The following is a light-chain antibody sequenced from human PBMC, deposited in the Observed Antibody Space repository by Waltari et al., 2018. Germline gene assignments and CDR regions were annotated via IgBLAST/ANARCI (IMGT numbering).Light chain of an antibody. V-gene: IGKV3-15*01. Sequence: EIVMTQFPATLSVSPGERSTLPCRASQSVRSNLAWYQQKPGQPPRLLIYAASTRATGIPASFSGSGAGTEFTLTISSLQSEDFAVYYCQQYNNWPLTFGGGTKVEIK. CDR1: QSVRSN. CDR3: QQYNNWPLT. CDR2: AAS. J-gene: IGKJ4*01.